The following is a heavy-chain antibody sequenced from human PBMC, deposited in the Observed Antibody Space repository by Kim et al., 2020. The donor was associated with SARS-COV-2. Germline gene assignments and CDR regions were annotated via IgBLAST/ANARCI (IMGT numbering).Heavy chain of an antibody. V-gene: IGHV3-48*03. CDR3: ARCPTRYCSGGSCYDATWFDP. Sequence: GGSLRLSCAASGFTFSSYEMNWVRQAPGKGLEWVSYISSSGSTIYYADSVKGRFTISRDNAKNSLYLQMNSLRAEDTAVYYCARCPTRYCSGGSCYDATWFDPWGQGTLVTVSS. J-gene: IGHJ5*02. CDR1: GFTFSSYE. D-gene: IGHD2-15*01. CDR2: ISSSGSTI.